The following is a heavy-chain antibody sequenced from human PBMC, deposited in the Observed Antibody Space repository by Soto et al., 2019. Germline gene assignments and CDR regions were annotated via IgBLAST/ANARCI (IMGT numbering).Heavy chain of an antibody. CDR2: INPNSGGT. J-gene: IGHJ6*02. CDR3: ARDRYAYYYYGMDV. Sequence: ASVKVSCKASGYTFTGYYMHWVRQAPGQGLEWMGWINPNSGGTNYAQRFQGRVTMTRDTSISTAYMELSRLRSDDTAVYYCARDRYAYYYYGMDVWGQGTTVTVSS. CDR1: GYTFTGYY. V-gene: IGHV1-2*02. D-gene: IGHD3-16*02.